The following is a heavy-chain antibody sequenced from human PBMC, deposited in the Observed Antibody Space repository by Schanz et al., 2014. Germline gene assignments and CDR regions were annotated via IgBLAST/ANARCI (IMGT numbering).Heavy chain of an antibody. V-gene: IGHV3-23*01. D-gene: IGHD1-1*01. Sequence: DVQLLESGGGLVQPGGSLRLSCAASGFTFSTSAMSWVRQVPGKGLEWVSAILGLASTTYYADSVKGRFTISRDNSKNLLYLQMNSLRAEDTAVYYCTRDVRLDRRGNWFDPWGQGTLATVSS. J-gene: IGHJ5*02. CDR2: ILGLASTT. CDR1: GFTFSTSA. CDR3: TRDVRLDRRGNWFDP.